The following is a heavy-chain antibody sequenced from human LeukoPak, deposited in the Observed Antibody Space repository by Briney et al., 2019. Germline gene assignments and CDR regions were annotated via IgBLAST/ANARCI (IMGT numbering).Heavy chain of an antibody. J-gene: IGHJ4*02. CDR3: ARDAATARYFDY. CDR1: GYSISSGNY. Sequence: SETLSLTCSVPGYSISSGNYWGWIRLPPGKGLEWIGSIYYSGRTYYNPSLKSRVTISVDTSKNQFSLKLSSVTAADTAVYYCARDAATARYFDYWGQGTLVTVSS. D-gene: IGHD6-6*01. V-gene: IGHV4-38-2*02. CDR2: IYYSGRT.